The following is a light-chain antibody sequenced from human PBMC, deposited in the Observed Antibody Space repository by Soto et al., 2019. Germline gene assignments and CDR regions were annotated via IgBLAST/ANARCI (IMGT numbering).Light chain of an antibody. V-gene: IGKV1-5*03. CDR3: QQYSTYPIT. CDR2: KAS. Sequence: DLHMTPSPSTLSASLGDRFTITSGSSQSVTTWLAWYQQKPGKAPKLLIYKASNLESGLPSRFTGSGSGTEFTLTISSLQSDDFATYYCQQYSTYPITFGQGTRLEIK. J-gene: IGKJ5*01. CDR1: QSVTTW.